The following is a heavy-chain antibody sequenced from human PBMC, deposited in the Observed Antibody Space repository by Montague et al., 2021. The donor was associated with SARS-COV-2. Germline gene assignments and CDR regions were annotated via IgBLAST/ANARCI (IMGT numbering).Heavy chain of an antibody. Sequence: SETLSLTCSVSGGSISNYFWSWIRQTPGKGLEWIGEIYHSGSTDYNPSLKSRVTISVDKSKNQFSLKLSSVTAADTAVYYCARDATMVSHSYFDYWGQGTLVTVSS. CDR3: ARDATMVSHSYFDY. V-gene: IGHV4-59*12. CDR2: IYHSGST. CDR1: GGSISNYF. J-gene: IGHJ4*02. D-gene: IGHD4/OR15-4a*01.